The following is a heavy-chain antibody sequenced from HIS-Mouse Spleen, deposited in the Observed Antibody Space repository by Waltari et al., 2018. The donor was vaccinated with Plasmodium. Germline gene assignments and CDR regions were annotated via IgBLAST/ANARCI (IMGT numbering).Heavy chain of an antibody. CDR2: IGTAGDT. Sequence: EVQLVESGGGLVQPGGSLRLSCAASGLPFSSYGMHWFRQATGKGLEWVSAIGTAGDTYYPGSVKGRFTISRENAKNSLYLQMNSLRAGDTAVYYCARGRWNHAFDIWGQGTMVTVSS. CDR1: GLPFSSYG. J-gene: IGHJ3*02. CDR3: ARGRWNHAFDI. V-gene: IGHV3-13*01. D-gene: IGHD1-1*01.